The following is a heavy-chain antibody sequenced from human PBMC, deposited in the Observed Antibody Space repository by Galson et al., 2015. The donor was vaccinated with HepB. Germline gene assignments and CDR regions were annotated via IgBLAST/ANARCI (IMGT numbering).Heavy chain of an antibody. J-gene: IGHJ4*02. V-gene: IGHV3-49*03. CDR3: TREKDMWFGESFPFY. Sequence: SLRLSCAGSGFRFGDYLMSWIRQAPGKGPEWVGLIRGKAYRGTTDYAASVRGRITISRDDGKGIAYLQMNSLKIEDTAVYFCTREKDMWFGESFPFYWGQGTAVTVSS. CDR2: IRGKAYRGTT. D-gene: IGHD3-10*01. CDR1: GFRFGDYL.